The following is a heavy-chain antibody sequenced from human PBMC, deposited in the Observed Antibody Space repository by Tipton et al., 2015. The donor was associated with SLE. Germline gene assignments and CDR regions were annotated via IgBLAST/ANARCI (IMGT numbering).Heavy chain of an antibody. CDR3: ASRSGYDLSYFDY. Sequence: TLSLTCTVSGGSVSSGSYYWSWIRQPPGKGLEWIGYIYYSGSTNYNPSLKSRVTISVDTSKNQFSLKLSSVTAADTAVYYCASRSGYDLSYFDYWGQGTLVTVSS. CDR2: IYYSGST. D-gene: IGHD5-12*01. J-gene: IGHJ4*02. V-gene: IGHV4-61*01. CDR1: GGSVSSGSYY.